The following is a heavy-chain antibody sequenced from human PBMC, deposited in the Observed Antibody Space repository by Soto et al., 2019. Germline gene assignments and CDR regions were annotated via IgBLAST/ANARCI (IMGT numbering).Heavy chain of an antibody. D-gene: IGHD3-10*01. CDR1: GGSTSSSSYY. Sequence: PSETRSLTCTVSGGSTSSSSYYWGWIRQPPGKGLEWIGSIYYSGSTYYNPSLKSRVTISVDTSKNQFSLKLSSVTAADTAVYYCARHGITMVRGVILNWFDPWGQGTLVTVS. CDR3: ARHGITMVRGVILNWFDP. V-gene: IGHV4-39*01. CDR2: IYYSGST. J-gene: IGHJ5*02.